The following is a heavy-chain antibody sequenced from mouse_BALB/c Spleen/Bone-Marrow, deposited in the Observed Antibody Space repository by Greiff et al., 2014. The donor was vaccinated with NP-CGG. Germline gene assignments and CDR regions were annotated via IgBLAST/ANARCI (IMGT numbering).Heavy chain of an antibody. J-gene: IGHJ2*01. CDR1: DNTFTSYW. V-gene: IGHV1-7*01. CDR3: ARSGFDY. D-gene: IGHD4-1*01. CDR2: INPSTGYT. Sequence: VKLMESGAELAKPGASVKMSCKASDNTFTSYWMHWVKQRPGQGLEWIGYINPSTGYTAYNQKFKDKATLTADKSSSTAYMQLSGLTSEDSAVYYCARSGFDYWGQGTTFTVSS.